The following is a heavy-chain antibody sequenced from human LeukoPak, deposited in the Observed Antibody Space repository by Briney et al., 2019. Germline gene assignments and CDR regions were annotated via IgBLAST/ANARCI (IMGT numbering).Heavy chain of an antibody. V-gene: IGHV4-34*01. D-gene: IGHD3-10*01. Sequence: SETLSLTCAVYGGSFSGYYWSWIRQPPGKGLEWIGEINHSGSTNYNPSLKSRVTISVDTSKNQFSLKLSSVTAADTAVYYCARDDGSGSYLGWFDPWGQGTLVTVSS. CDR2: INHSGST. J-gene: IGHJ5*02. CDR3: ARDDGSGSYLGWFDP. CDR1: GGSFSGYY.